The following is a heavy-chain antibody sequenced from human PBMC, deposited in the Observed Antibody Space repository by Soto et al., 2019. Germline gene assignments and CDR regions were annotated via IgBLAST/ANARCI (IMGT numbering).Heavy chain of an antibody. CDR1: GGTFSSYA. V-gene: IGHV1-69*12. J-gene: IGHJ6*02. D-gene: IGHD1-26*01. CDR3: ARSWVPYYYYGMAV. CDR2: IIPLFGTA. Sequence: QVQLVQSGAEVKKPGSSVKVSCKASGGTFSSYAISWVRQAPGQGLEWMGGIIPLFGTANYAQKCQGRVTITADGSTSTAGMELSSLRSEDTAVYYCARSWVPYYYYGMAVWGQGTTVAVSS.